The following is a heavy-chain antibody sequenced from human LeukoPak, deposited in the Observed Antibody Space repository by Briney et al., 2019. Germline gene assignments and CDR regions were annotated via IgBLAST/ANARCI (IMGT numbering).Heavy chain of an antibody. Sequence: GGSLRLSCAASGFTFSNYNMNWVRQAPGKGLEWVSAISGSGGSTYYADSVKGRFTISRDNFKNTLYLQMNSLRADDTAVYYCAKDGGVWFGESNDYWGQGTLVTVSS. CDR1: GFTFSNYN. D-gene: IGHD3-10*01. CDR3: AKDGGVWFGESNDY. CDR2: ISGSGGST. J-gene: IGHJ4*02. V-gene: IGHV3-23*01.